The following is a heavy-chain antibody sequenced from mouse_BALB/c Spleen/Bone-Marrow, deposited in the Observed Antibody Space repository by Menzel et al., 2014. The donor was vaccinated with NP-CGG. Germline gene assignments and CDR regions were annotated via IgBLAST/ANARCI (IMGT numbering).Heavy chain of an antibody. CDR3: ARAGRSDANFDY. V-gene: IGHV5-9-1*01. J-gene: IGHJ2*01. CDR2: ISSGGSYT. CDR1: GFTFSSCA. Sequence: EVMLVESGGGLVKPGGSLKLSCAASGFTFSSCAMSWVRQTPEKRLEWVATISSGGSYTYCLDSVKGRFTISRDNAKNTLYLQMSSLRSKDTAMYYCARAGRSDANFDYWGQGTTLTVSS.